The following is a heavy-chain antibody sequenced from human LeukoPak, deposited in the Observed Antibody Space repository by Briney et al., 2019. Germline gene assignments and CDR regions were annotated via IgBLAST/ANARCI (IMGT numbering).Heavy chain of an antibody. CDR1: GFTFSSYA. J-gene: IGHJ4*02. CDR2: ISAGGGTT. V-gene: IGHV3-23*01. Sequence: PGGSLRLSCVVSGFTFSSYAMSWVRQAPGKGLEWVSGISAGGGTTYDTDSVKGRFTFSRGNSKNTLYLQMNSLRAEDTAVYFCARAMMVVTNLWGVYDYWGQGTLVTVSS. D-gene: IGHD3-22*01. CDR3: ARAMMVVTNLWGVYDY.